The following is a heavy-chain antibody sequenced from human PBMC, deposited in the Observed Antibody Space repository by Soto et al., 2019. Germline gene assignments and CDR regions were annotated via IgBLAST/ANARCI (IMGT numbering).Heavy chain of an antibody. D-gene: IGHD3-10*01. CDR3: ASYGSGSQRHNWFDP. J-gene: IGHJ5*02. CDR1: GYTFTSYA. Sequence: ASVKVSCKASGYTFTSYAMNWVRQAPGQGLEWVGWINTNTGNPTYAQGFTGRFVFSLDTSVSTAYLQICSLKAEDTAVYYCASYGSGSQRHNWFDPWGQGTLVTVSS. CDR2: INTNTGNP. V-gene: IGHV7-4-1*01.